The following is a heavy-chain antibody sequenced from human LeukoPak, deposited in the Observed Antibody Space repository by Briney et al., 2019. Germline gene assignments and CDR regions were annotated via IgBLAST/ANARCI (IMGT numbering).Heavy chain of an antibody. V-gene: IGHV4-59*01. Sequence: SETLSLTCTVSGGSISSYYWSWIRQPPGKGLEWIGYIYYSGSTNYIPSLKSRVTISVDTSKNQFSLKLSSVTAADTAVYYCASNSGSHYYYYYSMDVWGQGTTVTVSS. CDR3: ASNSGSHYYYYYSMDV. CDR2: IYYSGST. D-gene: IGHD1-26*01. J-gene: IGHJ6*02. CDR1: GGSISSYY.